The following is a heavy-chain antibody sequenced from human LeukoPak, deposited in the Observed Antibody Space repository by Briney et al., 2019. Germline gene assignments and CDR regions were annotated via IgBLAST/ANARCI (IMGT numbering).Heavy chain of an antibody. V-gene: IGHV3-23*01. CDR1: GFTFSSYA. Sequence: GGSLRLSCAASGFTFSSYAMSWVRQAPGKGLEWVSAISGSGGSTYYADSVQGRFTISRDNSKNTLYLQMNSLRAEDTAVYYCAKSGRNYYDSSGYRYYYYMDVWGKGTTVTVSS. CDR3: AKSGRNYYDSSGYRYYYYMDV. J-gene: IGHJ6*03. CDR2: ISGSGGST. D-gene: IGHD3-22*01.